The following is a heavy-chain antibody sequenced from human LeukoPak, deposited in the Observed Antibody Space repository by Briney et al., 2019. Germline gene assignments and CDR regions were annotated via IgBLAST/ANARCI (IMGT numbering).Heavy chain of an antibody. CDR2: IHSDGSGA. J-gene: IGHJ4*02. Sequence: GGSLRLSCAGSGFTFRNYWMHWVRQAPGKGLVCVSHIHSDGSGASYADSVKGRFTISRDNAKSTLYLQMNSLRADDTAVYYCARAAYNSGPDYWGQGTLVTVSS. D-gene: IGHD6-19*01. V-gene: IGHV3-74*01. CDR3: ARAAYNSGPDY. CDR1: GFTFRNYW.